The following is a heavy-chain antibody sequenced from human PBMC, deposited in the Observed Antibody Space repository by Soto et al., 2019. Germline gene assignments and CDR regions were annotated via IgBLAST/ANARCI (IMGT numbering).Heavy chain of an antibody. CDR1: GGTFSSYA. J-gene: IGHJ5*02. Sequence: QVQLVQSGAEVKKPGSSVKVSCKASGGTFSSYAISWVRQAPGQGLEWMGGIIPIFGTANYAQKFQGRVTITADESTSTAYMELSSLRSEDTAVYYCASQGGVRGPVAPNWFDPWGQGTLVTVSS. V-gene: IGHV1-69*01. CDR3: ASQGGVRGPVAPNWFDP. D-gene: IGHD3-10*01. CDR2: IIPIFGTA.